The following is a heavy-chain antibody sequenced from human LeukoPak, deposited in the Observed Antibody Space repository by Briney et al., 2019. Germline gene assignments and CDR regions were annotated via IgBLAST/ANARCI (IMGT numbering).Heavy chain of an antibody. CDR1: GGSISRYY. Sequence: SETLSLTCTVSGGSISRYYWSWIRQPPGKGLEWIGYTYYSGSTYYNPSLKSRVTISVDTSKNQFSLKLSSVTAADTAVYYCARADRSYQAKYYFDYWGQGTLVTVSS. CDR3: ARADRSYQAKYYFDY. D-gene: IGHD1-26*01. J-gene: IGHJ4*02. V-gene: IGHV4-59*12. CDR2: TYYSGST.